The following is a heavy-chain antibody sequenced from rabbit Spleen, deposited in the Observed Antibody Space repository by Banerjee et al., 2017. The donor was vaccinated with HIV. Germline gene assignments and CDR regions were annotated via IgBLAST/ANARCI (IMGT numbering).Heavy chain of an antibody. Sequence: QEQLEESGGDLVKPGASLTLTCTASGFTISSSYWICWVRQAPGKGPEWIACIYNGDGSTYYANWVNGRFTISKTSSTTVTLQMTSLTGADTATYFCARDLAAWNSGSYAFNLWGPGTLVTVS. CDR2: IYNGDGST. CDR1: GFTISSSYW. V-gene: IGHV1S45*01. CDR3: ARDLAAWNSGSYAFNL. J-gene: IGHJ4*01. D-gene: IGHD1-1*01.